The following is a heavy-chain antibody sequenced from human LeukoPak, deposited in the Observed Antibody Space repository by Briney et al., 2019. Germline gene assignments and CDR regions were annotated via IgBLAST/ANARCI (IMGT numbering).Heavy chain of an antibody. J-gene: IGHJ3*02. D-gene: IGHD6-19*01. CDR3: ARVSQSTLGIAVELDAFDI. V-gene: IGHV4-39*07. CDR1: GGSISSSSYY. Sequence: IPSETLSLTCTVSGGSISSSSYYWGWIRQPPGKGLEWIGSIYYSGSTYYNPSLKSRVTISVDTSKNQFSLKLSSVTAADTAVYYCARVSQSTLGIAVELDAFDIWGQGTMVTVSS. CDR2: IYYSGST.